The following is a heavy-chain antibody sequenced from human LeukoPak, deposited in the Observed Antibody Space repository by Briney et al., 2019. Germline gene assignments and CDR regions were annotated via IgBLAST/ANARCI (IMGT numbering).Heavy chain of an antibody. D-gene: IGHD3-9*01. J-gene: IGHJ4*02. CDR1: GGSFSGYY. V-gene: IGHV4-34*01. CDR3: ARGYDILTGLYYFDY. CDR2: INHSGST. Sequence: SETLSLTCAVYGGSFSGYYWSWIRQPPGKGLEWIGEINHSGSTNYNPSLKSRVTISVDTSKSQFSLKLSSVTAADTAVYYCARGYDILTGLYYFDYWGQGTLVTVSS.